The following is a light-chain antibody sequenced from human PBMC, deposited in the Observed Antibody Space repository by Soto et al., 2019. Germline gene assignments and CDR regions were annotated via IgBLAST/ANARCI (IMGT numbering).Light chain of an antibody. CDR3: QQLTSYPRST. J-gene: IGKJ5*01. Sequence: DIQLTQSPSFLSASVGDRVTITCRASQGISNYLAWYQQRPVKAPKLLIYAASTLQTGVPSRFSGSGSGTEFTLTISSLQPEDFATYHCQQLTSYPRSTFGQGTRLEI. V-gene: IGKV1-9*01. CDR2: AAS. CDR1: QGISNY.